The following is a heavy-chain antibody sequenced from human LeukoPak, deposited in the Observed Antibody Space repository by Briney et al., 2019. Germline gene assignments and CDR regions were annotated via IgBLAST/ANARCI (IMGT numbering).Heavy chain of an antibody. Sequence: GASVKVSCKTSGYSENFYGITWVRQVAGQGLEWMGWISAQHGQTKYAPNSQDRVTMTTDTYTNTAYMELRSLRSDDTAVYYCARGSRREMATFYYWGRGTLVTVSS. V-gene: IGHV1-18*01. CDR1: GYSENFYG. D-gene: IGHD5-24*01. CDR3: ARGSRREMATFYY. J-gene: IGHJ4*02. CDR2: ISAQHGQT.